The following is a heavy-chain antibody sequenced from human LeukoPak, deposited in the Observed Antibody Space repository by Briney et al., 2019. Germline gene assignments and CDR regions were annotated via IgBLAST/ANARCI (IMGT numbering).Heavy chain of an antibody. CDR3: ARGDSSGWYYFDY. V-gene: IGHV4-4*02. D-gene: IGHD6-19*01. CDR1: GGAISSSNW. J-gene: IGHJ4*02. CDR2: IYHSGST. Sequence: PSETLSLTCAVSGGAISSSNWWSWVRQPPGKGLEWIGEIYHSGSTNYNPSLKSRVTISVDTSKNQFSLKLSSVTAADTAVYYCARGDSSGWYYFDYWGQGTLVTVSS.